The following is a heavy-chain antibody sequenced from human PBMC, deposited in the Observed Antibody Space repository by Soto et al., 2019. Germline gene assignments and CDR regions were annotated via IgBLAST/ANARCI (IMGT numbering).Heavy chain of an antibody. CDR1: GGTFRSYA. CDR3: ASLDYYDSSGS. J-gene: IGHJ5*02. Sequence: VAAVHTSFQASGGTFRSYAISWVRQAPGQGLEWMGGIIPIFGTANYAQKFQGRVTITADKSTITAQMELSSLRSEDTAVYYCASLDYYDSSGSWGQGTLVTVSS. CDR2: IIPIFGTA. V-gene: IGHV1-69*06. D-gene: IGHD3-22*01.